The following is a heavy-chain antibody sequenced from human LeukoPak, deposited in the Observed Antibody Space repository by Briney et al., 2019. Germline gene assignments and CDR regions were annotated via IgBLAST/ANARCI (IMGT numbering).Heavy chain of an antibody. Sequence: PGGSLRLSCAASGFTFSSYGMHWVRQAPGKGLEWVAVIWFDGSNEHYADSVKGRFTISRDNSKKTLYLQMNSLRAGDTAVYYCAGGRRRGYSYGTQTDFDYWGQGTLVTVSS. CDR3: AGGRRRGYSYGTQTDFDY. J-gene: IGHJ4*02. D-gene: IGHD5-18*01. CDR1: GFTFSSYG. CDR2: IWFDGSNE. V-gene: IGHV3-33*01.